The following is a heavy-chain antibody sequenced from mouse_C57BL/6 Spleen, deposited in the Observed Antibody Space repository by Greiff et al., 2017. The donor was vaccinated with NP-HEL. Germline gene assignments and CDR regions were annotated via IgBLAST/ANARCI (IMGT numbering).Heavy chain of an antibody. CDR1: GYTFTSYW. V-gene: IGHV1-52*01. Sequence: QVQLKQPGAELVRPGSSVKLSCKASGYTFTSYWMHWVKQRPIQGLEWIGNIDPSDSETHYNQKFKDKATLTVDKSSSTAYMQLSSLTSEDSAVYYCARGITTVVATDAMDYWGQGTSVTVSS. CDR2: IDPSDSET. CDR3: ARGITTVVATDAMDY. D-gene: IGHD1-1*01. J-gene: IGHJ4*01.